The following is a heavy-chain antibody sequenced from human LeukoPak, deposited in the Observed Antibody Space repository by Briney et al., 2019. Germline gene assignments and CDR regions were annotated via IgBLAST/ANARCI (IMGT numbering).Heavy chain of an antibody. V-gene: IGHV3-7*01. CDR2: IKQDGREK. CDR1: GFTFSTYW. CDR3: TTHAGTYFPQ. J-gene: IGHJ1*01. Sequence: GGSLRLSCATSGFTFSTYWMTWVRQAPGKGLEWVANIKQDGREKYYVDSVEGRFAISRDNTKNSLYLQMNSLRADDTAMYYCTTHAGTYFPQWGQRTLVTFSS. D-gene: IGHD6-13*01.